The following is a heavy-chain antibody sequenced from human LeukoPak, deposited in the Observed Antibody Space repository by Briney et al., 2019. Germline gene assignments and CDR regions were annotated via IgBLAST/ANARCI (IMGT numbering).Heavy chain of an antibody. CDR2: ISGYNGNT. CDR3: ARVSRYFDWSLLLHMDV. D-gene: IGHD3-9*01. Sequence: ASVKVSCKTSGYAFASYGISWVRQAPGQGLEWMGWISGYNGNTKYAQKFQGRVTMTTDTSTSTAYMELRSLRSDDTAVYYCARVSRYFDWSLLLHMDVWGKGTTVTVSS. CDR1: GYAFASYG. V-gene: IGHV1-18*01. J-gene: IGHJ6*03.